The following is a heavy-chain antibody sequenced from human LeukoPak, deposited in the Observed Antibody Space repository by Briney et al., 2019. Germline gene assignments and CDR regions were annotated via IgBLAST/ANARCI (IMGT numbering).Heavy chain of an antibody. Sequence: PGGSLRLSCAASGFTFSSYGMHWVRQAPGKGLEWVAFIRYDGSNKYYADSVKGRFTISRDNSKNTLYLQMNSLRAEDTAVYYCAKDGARLGIKLEQTDYWGQGTLVTVSS. J-gene: IGHJ4*02. D-gene: IGHD1/OR15-1a*01. CDR3: AKDGARLGIKLEQTDY. V-gene: IGHV3-30*02. CDR2: IRYDGSNK. CDR1: GFTFSSYG.